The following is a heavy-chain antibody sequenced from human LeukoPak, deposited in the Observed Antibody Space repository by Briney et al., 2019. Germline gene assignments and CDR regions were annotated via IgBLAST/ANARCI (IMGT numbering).Heavy chain of an antibody. CDR2: IHSDGAT. Sequence: PGGSLRLSCAASGFTFNNYWMHWIRQAPGKGLVWVSRIHSDGATRYTDSVKGRFTISRDNAKNTLYLQMNSLRAEDTGVYYCVREYPASFDYWGQGALVTVSS. V-gene: IGHV3-74*01. CDR3: VREYPASFDY. J-gene: IGHJ4*02. CDR1: GFTFNNYW.